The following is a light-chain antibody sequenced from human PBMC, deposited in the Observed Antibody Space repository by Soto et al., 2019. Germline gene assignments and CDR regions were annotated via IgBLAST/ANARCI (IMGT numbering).Light chain of an antibody. V-gene: IGKV3-15*01. J-gene: IGKJ1*01. CDR1: QGVTTN. CDR3: HQYNNWQT. CDR2: GAS. Sequence: EIVLTQSPATLSVSPGETATLSCRASQGVTTNLAWYQQKPGQAPRLLIYGASTRPTGVPARFSGTGSGTKFTLTTSSLQSEDSALYHGHQYNNWQTFGQGTKVEIK.